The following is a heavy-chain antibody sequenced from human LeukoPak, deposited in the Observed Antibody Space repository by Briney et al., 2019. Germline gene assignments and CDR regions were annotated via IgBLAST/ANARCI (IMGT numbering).Heavy chain of an antibody. J-gene: IGHJ4*02. Sequence: SETLSLTCAVYGGSFSGYYWSWIRQPPGKGLEWIGEINHSGSTNYNPSLKSRVTISVDTSKNQFSLKLSSVTAADTAVYYRARVRRTGTTIFGVVMNYYFDYWGQGTLVTVSS. CDR2: INHSGST. CDR1: GGSFSGYY. CDR3: ARVRRTGTTIFGVVMNYYFDY. D-gene: IGHD3-3*01. V-gene: IGHV4-34*01.